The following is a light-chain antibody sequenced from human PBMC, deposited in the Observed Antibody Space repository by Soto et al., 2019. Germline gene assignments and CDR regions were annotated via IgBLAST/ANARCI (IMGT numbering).Light chain of an antibody. V-gene: IGKV1-5*03. J-gene: IGKJ1*01. CDR1: QSIDTW. CDR3: QQYNSYRA. CDR2: KAS. Sequence: DIQMTQSPSILSASVGDRVTITCRASQSIDTWLAWHQQKPGKAPKLLISKASSLESGVPSRFSGSGSGTEFTITISSLQPDDFATYYCQQYNSYRACGQGTKVEIK.